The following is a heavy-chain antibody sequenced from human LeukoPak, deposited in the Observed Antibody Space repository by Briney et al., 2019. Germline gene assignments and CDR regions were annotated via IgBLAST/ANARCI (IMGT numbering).Heavy chain of an antibody. J-gene: IGHJ4*02. V-gene: IGHV1-69*13. CDR3: ARWEVDYYDSSGYLLSY. Sequence: SVKVSCKASGYTFTGYYMHWVRQAPGQGPEWMGGIIPIFGTANYAQKFQGRVTITADESTSTAYMELSSLRSEDTAVYYCARWEVDYYDSSGYLLSYWGQGTLVTVSS. D-gene: IGHD3-22*01. CDR2: IIPIFGTA. CDR1: GYTFTGYY.